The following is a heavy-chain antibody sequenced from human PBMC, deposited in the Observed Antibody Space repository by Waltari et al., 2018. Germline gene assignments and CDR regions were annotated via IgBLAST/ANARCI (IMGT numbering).Heavy chain of an antibody. CDR3: ARAYSSGWLGLDY. D-gene: IGHD6-19*01. J-gene: IGHJ4*02. Sequence: WVRQAPGKGLEWVSSISSSSSYIYYADSVKGRFTISRDNAKNSLYLQMNSLRAEDTAVYYCARAYSSGWLGLDYWGQGTLVTVSA. V-gene: IGHV3-21*01. CDR2: ISSSSSYI.